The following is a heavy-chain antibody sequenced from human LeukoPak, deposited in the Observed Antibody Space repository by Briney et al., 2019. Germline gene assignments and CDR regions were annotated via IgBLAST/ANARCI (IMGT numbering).Heavy chain of an antibody. J-gene: IGHJ4*02. V-gene: IGHV4-59*01. D-gene: IGHD3-10*01. Sequence: SETLFLTCAISGVSISEYYWSWIRQSPGKGLEWIGYIYYSGTTDSNPSLKSRVTISVGKSTNHLSLRLTSATPADTAVYYCASGGSYYGYWGPGTPVTVSS. CDR1: GVSISEYY. CDR3: ASGGSYYGY. CDR2: IYYSGTT.